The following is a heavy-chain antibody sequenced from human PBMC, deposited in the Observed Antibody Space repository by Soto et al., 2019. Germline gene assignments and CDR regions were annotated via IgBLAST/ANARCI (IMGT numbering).Heavy chain of an antibody. Sequence: GESLKISCKGSGYSFTSYWIGWVRQMPGKGLEWMGIIYPGDSDTRYSPSFQGQVTISADKSISTAYLQWSSLKASDTAMYYCARTLMVRGVIHWFDPWGQGTLVTVSS. CDR1: GYSFTSYW. CDR3: ARTLMVRGVIHWFDP. V-gene: IGHV5-51*01. D-gene: IGHD3-10*01. CDR2: IYPGDSDT. J-gene: IGHJ5*02.